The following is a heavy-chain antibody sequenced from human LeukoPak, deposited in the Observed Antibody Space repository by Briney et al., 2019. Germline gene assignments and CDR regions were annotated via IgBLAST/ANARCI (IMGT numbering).Heavy chain of an antibody. CDR2: IWYDGSNK. D-gene: IGHD3-10*01. J-gene: IGHJ4*02. Sequence: GRSLRLSCAASGFTFSSYGMYWVRQAPGKGLEWVAVIWYDGSNKYYADSVKGRFTISRDNSKNTLYLQMNSLRAEDTAVYYCARDYGSGSYLLYYFDYWGQGTLVTASS. CDR1: GFTFSSYG. CDR3: ARDYGSGSYLLYYFDY. V-gene: IGHV3-33*01.